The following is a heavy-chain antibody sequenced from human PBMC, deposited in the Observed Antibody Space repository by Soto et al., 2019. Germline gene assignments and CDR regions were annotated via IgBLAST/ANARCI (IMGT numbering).Heavy chain of an antibody. CDR2: IYWDDDK. D-gene: IGHD3-10*01. Sequence: QITLKESGPTLVKPTQTLTLTCTFSGFSLTTRGVGVGWIRQPPGKALECLALIYWDDDKRYIPSLQSRLSITKDTSKHQLVLTMTNVDPVYTATYSCAHIPNDYKYDWFDPWGQGTLVSVSS. J-gene: IGHJ5*02. V-gene: IGHV2-5*02. CDR3: AHIPNDYKYDWFDP. CDR1: GFSLTTRGVG.